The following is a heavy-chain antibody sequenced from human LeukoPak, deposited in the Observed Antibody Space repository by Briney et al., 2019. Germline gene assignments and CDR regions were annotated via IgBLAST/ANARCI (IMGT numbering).Heavy chain of an antibody. CDR1: GGSISSYY. V-gene: IGHV4-34*01. D-gene: IGHD2-2*01. J-gene: IGHJ4*02. Sequence: PSETLSLTCTVSGGSISSYYWSWIRQPPGKGLEWIGEINHSGSTNYNPSLKSRVTISVDTSKNQFSLKLSSVTAADTAVYYCARDSLEGPATPWFDYWGQGTLATVSS. CDR2: INHSGST. CDR3: ARDSLEGPATPWFDY.